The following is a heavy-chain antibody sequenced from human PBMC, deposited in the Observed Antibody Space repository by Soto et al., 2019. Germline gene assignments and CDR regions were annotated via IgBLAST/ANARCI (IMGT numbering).Heavy chain of an antibody. CDR1: GYSFTSYW. J-gene: IGHJ1*01. D-gene: IGHD2-21*02. CDR3: AKGRDVTEGDVEYFQN. CDR2: IYPGDSDT. V-gene: IGHV5-51*01. Sequence: PGESLKISCKGSGYSFTSYWIGWVRQMPGKGLEWMGIIYPGDSDTRYSPSFQGQVTISADKSISTAYLQMNSLRVEDTGIYYCAKGRDVTEGDVEYFQNWGQGTLVTVSS.